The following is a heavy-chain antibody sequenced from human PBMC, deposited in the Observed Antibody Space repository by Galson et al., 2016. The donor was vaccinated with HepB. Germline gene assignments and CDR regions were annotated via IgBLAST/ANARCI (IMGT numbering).Heavy chain of an antibody. CDR1: GGNVNNQA. V-gene: IGHV1-69*06. Sequence: SVKVSCKASGGNVNNQAVSWVRQAPGQGLEWLGSIIPLYGSTKYAPRFQDRVTLVADKDTSSIYLEMNNLRSDDTAVYYCARETYYYGGSGYYSAAPFDIWGQGALVTVSS. J-gene: IGHJ4*02. CDR2: IIPLYGST. CDR3: ARETYYYGGSGYYSAAPFDI. D-gene: IGHD3-22*01.